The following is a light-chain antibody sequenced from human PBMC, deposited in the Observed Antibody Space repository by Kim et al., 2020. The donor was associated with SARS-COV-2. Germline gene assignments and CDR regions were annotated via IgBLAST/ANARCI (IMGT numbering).Light chain of an antibody. CDR3: QAWDSSPSVV. J-gene: IGLJ2*01. CDR2: QDS. V-gene: IGLV3-1*01. Sequence: SYELTQPPSVSVSPGQTASITCSGDKLGDKYACWYQQKPGQSPVVVIYQDSKRPSGIPERFSGSNSGNTATLTISGTQAMDEADYYCQAWDSSPSVVFGG. CDR1: KLGDKY.